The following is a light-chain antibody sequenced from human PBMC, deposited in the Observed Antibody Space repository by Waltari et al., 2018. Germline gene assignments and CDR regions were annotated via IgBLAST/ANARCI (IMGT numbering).Light chain of an antibody. CDR3: QQYNDWPPWT. Sequence: VMTQSRASPSLFRGESVTHTCRDSQSVTTNLSWYQQKPCQAPRLLIYGASTRAAGIPARFSGSGSGTEFTLTISGLQSEDFAFYYCQQYNDWPPWTFGQGTKVEIK. V-gene: IGKV3-15*01. CDR1: QSVTTN. J-gene: IGKJ1*01. CDR2: GAS.